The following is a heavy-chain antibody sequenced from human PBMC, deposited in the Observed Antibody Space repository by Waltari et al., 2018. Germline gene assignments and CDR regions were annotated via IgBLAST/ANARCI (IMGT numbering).Heavy chain of an antibody. D-gene: IGHD3-10*01. Sequence: EMQLVGSWGGFDQPDGSLCRSGADSGFRFSSHCRPWVRQAPGKGLVWVSRINNDGSRTDYADSVKGRFTISRDNAKNTLHVQMNSLRAEDTAVYYCARGSGVGDNWGQGTLVTVSS. J-gene: IGHJ4*02. CDR1: GFRFSSHC. CDR3: ARGSGVGDN. V-gene: IGHV3-74*01. CDR2: INNDGSRT.